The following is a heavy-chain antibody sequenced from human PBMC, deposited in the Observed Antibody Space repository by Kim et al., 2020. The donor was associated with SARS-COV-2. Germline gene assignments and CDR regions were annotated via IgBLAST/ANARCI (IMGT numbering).Heavy chain of an antibody. J-gene: IGHJ5*02. Sequence: PSRKSRVTRSVDTSKNQFSLKLSSVTAADTAVYYCARKVVVPAARVRFDPWGQGTLVTVSS. V-gene: IGHV4-34*01. D-gene: IGHD2-2*01. CDR3: ARKVVVPAARVRFDP.